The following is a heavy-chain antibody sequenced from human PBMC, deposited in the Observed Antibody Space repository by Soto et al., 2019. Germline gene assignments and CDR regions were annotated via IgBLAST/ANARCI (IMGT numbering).Heavy chain of an antibody. J-gene: IGHJ4*02. CDR3: AAGRYYYDSSGYSDVDY. CDR1: GDTFNFYS. V-gene: IGHV1-69*02. CDR2: VNPILSMS. Sequence: SVKVSCKASGDTFNFYSINWVRQAPGLGLEWMGRVNPILSMSNYAQRFQGRVTITADKSTSTAYMELSSLRSEDTAVYYCAAGRYYYDSSGYSDVDYWGQGTLVTVSS. D-gene: IGHD3-22*01.